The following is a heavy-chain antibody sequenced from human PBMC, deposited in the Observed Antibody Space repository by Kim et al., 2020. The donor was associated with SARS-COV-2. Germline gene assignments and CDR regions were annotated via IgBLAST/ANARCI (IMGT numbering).Heavy chain of an antibody. D-gene: IGHD3-10*01. CDR3: ARRGRLMVRGVIIPTPLDY. V-gene: IGHV4-39*07. CDR1: GGSISSSSYY. Sequence: SETLSLTCTVSGGSISSSSYYWGWIRQPPGKGLEWIGSIYYSGSTYYNPSLKSRVTISVDTSKNQFSLKLSSVTAADTAVYYCARRGRLMVRGVIIPTPLDYWGQGTLVTVSS. J-gene: IGHJ4*02. CDR2: IYYSGST.